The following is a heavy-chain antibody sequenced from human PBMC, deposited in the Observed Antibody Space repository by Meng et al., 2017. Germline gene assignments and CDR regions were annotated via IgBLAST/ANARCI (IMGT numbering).Heavy chain of an antibody. J-gene: IGHJ4*02. CDR2: IYYSGST. Sequence: SENLSLTCTVSGGSISSYYWSWIRQPPGKGLEWIGSIYYSGSTYYNPSLKSRVTISVGTSKNQFSLKLSSVTAADTAVYYCARLYCSSTSCYEDYWGQGTLVTVSS. CDR3: ARLYCSSTSCYEDY. V-gene: IGHV4-59*12. CDR1: GGSISSYY. D-gene: IGHD2-2*01.